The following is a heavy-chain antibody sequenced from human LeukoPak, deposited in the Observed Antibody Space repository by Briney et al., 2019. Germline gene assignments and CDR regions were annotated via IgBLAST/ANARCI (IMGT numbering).Heavy chain of an antibody. V-gene: IGHV3-49*03. Sequence: SLRLSGAASGFTCSSYWMSWLRQAPGKGLEGVSFIRGKGYGGTTQYAASVKGRFSISRDDSKSIGYLQMDSLRAEDTAVYYCAKDTLRSAEGYFWGQGILVTVSS. CDR2: IRGKGYGGTT. D-gene: IGHD3-22*01. CDR1: GFTCSSYW. CDR3: AKDTLRSAEGYF. J-gene: IGHJ4*02.